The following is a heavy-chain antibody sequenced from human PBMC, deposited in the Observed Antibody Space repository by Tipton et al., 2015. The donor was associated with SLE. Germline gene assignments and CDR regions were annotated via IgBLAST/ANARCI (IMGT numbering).Heavy chain of an antibody. Sequence: SLRLSCAASGFTFSDYYMSWVRQAPGKGLQWVSGMSGYGGRTHYADSVKGRFTISRGNSKNTLYLQMNSLRAEDTAVYYCAKGYLEWLFRGAFDIWGQGTMVTVSS. V-gene: IGHV3-23*01. D-gene: IGHD3-3*01. CDR3: AKGYLEWLFRGAFDI. CDR2: MSGYGGRT. CDR1: GFTFSDYY. J-gene: IGHJ3*02.